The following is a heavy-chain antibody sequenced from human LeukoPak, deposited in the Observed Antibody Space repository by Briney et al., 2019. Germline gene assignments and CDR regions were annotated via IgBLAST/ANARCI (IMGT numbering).Heavy chain of an antibody. CDR1: GFTVSSSY. Sequence: PGGSLRLSCAASGFTVSSSYMNWVRQAPGKGLEWVSVIYNGGSTYYADSIKGRFTISRDNSKNTLYLQMNSLRAEDTAVYYCARDLVNTGMVGFDYWGQGTLVTVSS. V-gene: IGHV3-66*01. D-gene: IGHD5-18*01. CDR2: IYNGGST. CDR3: ARDLVNTGMVGFDY. J-gene: IGHJ4*02.